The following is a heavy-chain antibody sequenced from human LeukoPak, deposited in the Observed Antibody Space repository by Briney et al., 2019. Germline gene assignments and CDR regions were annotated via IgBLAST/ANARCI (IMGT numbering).Heavy chain of an antibody. Sequence: SETLSLTCTVSGGSISSGDYYWSWIRQPPGKGLEWIGYIYYSGSTYYNPSLKSRVTISVDTSKNQFSLKLSSVTAADTAVYYCARDRCSSTSCLYWFDPWGQGTLVTVSS. CDR1: GGSISSGDYY. V-gene: IGHV4-30-4*02. J-gene: IGHJ5*02. CDR2: IYYSGST. D-gene: IGHD2-2*01. CDR3: ARDRCSSTSCLYWFDP.